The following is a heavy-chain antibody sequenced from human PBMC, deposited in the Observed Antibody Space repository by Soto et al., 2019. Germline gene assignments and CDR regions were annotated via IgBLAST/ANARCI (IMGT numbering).Heavy chain of an antibody. CDR1: IFTIDSYA. V-gene: IGHV3-23*01. D-gene: IGHD2-2*01. Sequence: EVQLLESGGGLIQPGGSLRLSCAASIFTIDSYAMSWVRQAPGKGLEWVSSISGSGSSTYYADSVKGRVTISKDNSRNRLFLQMISLRAGDTAVYYCAISTRWGYYGMDVWGQGTTVTVSS. J-gene: IGHJ6*02. CDR2: ISGSGSST. CDR3: AISTRWGYYGMDV.